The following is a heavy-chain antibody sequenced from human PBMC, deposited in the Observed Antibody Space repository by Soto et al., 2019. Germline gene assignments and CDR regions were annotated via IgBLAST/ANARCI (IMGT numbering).Heavy chain of an antibody. D-gene: IGHD1-26*01. V-gene: IGHV3-23*01. Sequence: EVQLLASGGGLVQPGGSLRLSCADSGFTFSDYAMSWVRQAPGKGLEWVSTISGSGGSTYYADSVRGRFTISRDNSKNTLYLEMNSLRAEDTAVYYCAKVNSADAYFDYWGQGTLVTVSS. CDR1: GFTFSDYA. CDR3: AKVNSADAYFDY. J-gene: IGHJ4*02. CDR2: ISGSGGST.